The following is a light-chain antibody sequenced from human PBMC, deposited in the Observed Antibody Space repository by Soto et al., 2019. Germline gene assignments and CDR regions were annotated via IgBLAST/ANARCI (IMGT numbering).Light chain of an antibody. CDR1: QSVSSSY. J-gene: IGKJ5*01. V-gene: IGKV3-20*01. CDR3: PEYGASPPNP. CDR2: DAS. Sequence: VLSQSADTLSLSPGERSTLSCRASQSVSSSYLAWYQQKPGQAPRLLIYDASSRATGIPDRFSGSGSGTDFTLTISCLVPEDVGVYDWPEYGASPPNPFGERTRPEI.